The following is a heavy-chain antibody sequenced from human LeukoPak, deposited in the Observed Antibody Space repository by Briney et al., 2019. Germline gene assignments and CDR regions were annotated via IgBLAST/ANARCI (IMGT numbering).Heavy chain of an antibody. V-gene: IGHV4-39*01. CDR3: ARRDSGSYYVDY. Sequence: SETLSLTCTVSGGSISSSSYYWGWIRQPPGKGLEWIGSIYYSGSTYYNPSLKSRVTISVDTSKNQFSLKLSSVTAADTAVYYYARRDSGSYYVDYWGQGTLVTVSS. J-gene: IGHJ4*02. CDR1: GGSISSSSYY. D-gene: IGHD1-26*01. CDR2: IYYSGST.